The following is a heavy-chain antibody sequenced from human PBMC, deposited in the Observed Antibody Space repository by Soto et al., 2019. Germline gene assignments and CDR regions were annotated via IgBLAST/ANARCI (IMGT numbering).Heavy chain of an antibody. CDR1: GGTFSSYT. CDR2: IIPILGIA. Sequence: ASVKDSCKDSGGTFSSYTISWVRQATGQGLEWMGRIIPILGIANYAQKFQGRVTITADKSTSTAYMELSSLRSEDTAVYYCARPGYCSGGSCYWLDAFDIWGQGTMVTVSS. CDR3: ARPGYCSGGSCYWLDAFDI. J-gene: IGHJ3*02. D-gene: IGHD2-15*01. V-gene: IGHV1-69*02.